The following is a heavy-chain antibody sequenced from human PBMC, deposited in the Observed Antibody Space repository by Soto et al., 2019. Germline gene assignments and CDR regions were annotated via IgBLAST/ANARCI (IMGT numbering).Heavy chain of an antibody. CDR3: AKERGYNYGYYAMDV. CDR1: GFTFSSYA. D-gene: IGHD5-18*01. Sequence: EVQLLESGGGLVQPGGSLRLSCAAYGFTFSSYAMSWVRQAPGKGLEWVSGISGSGGSTYYADSVKGRFTISRDNSKNTLYLQTNSLRAEDTAVYYCAKERGYNYGYYAMDVWGQGTTVTVSS. CDR2: ISGSGGST. J-gene: IGHJ6*02. V-gene: IGHV3-23*01.